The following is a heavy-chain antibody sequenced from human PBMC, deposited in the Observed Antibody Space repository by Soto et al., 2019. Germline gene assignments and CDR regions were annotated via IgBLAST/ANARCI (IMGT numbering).Heavy chain of an antibody. CDR1: GFTFSSCS. CDR3: ARDYPGDGPDAGGPFGY. CDR2: ISSSSSYI. D-gene: IGHD3-16*01. Sequence: PGGSLRLSCAASGFTFSSCSMNWVRQAPGKGLEWVSSISSSSSYIYYADSVKGRFTISRDNAKNSLYLQMNSLRAEDTAVYYCARDYPGDGPDAGGPFGYWGQGTLVTVSS. J-gene: IGHJ4*02. V-gene: IGHV3-21*01.